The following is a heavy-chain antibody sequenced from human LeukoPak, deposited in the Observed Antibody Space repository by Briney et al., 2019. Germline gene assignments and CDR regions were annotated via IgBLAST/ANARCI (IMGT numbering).Heavy chain of an antibody. CDR1: GGSFSGYY. CDR2: INHSGST. V-gene: IGHV4-34*01. CDR3: ARYCSGGSCYHNWFDP. D-gene: IGHD2-15*01. Sequence: SETLSLTCAVYGGSFSGYYWSWIRQTPGKGLEWIGEINHSGSTNYNPSLKSRVTISVDTSKNQFSLKLSSVTAADTAVYYCARYCSGGSCYHNWFDPWGQGTLVTVSS. J-gene: IGHJ5*02.